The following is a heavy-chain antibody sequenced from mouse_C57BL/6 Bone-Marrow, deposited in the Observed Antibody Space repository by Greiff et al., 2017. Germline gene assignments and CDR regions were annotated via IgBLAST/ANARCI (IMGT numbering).Heavy chain of an antibody. CDR3: AREGRRGYFDV. J-gene: IGHJ1*03. CDR1: GFTFSSYA. V-gene: IGHV5-4*01. Sequence: EVKLQESGGGLVKPGGSLKLSCAASGFTFSSYAMSWVRQTPEKRLEWVATISDGGSYTYYPDNVKGRFTISRDNAKNNLYLQMSHLKSEDTAMYYCAREGRRGYFDVWGTGTTVTVSS. CDR2: ISDGGSYT.